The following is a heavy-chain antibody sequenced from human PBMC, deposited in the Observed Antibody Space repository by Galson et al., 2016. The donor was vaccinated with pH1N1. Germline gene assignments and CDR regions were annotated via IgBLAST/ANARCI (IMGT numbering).Heavy chain of an antibody. V-gene: IGHV2-5*02. D-gene: IGHD3-16*01. Sequence: PALVTPTQTLTLTCNFSGFSVSSSGMGVGWICQPPGKGLEWLAVIYWDDDKRYSPSLKSRLTITKDTSKNQVVLKMTNMDPADTATYYCAHREVMITNAFDFWGQGTTVTVSS. CDR2: IYWDDDK. J-gene: IGHJ3*01. CDR3: AHREVMITNAFDF. CDR1: GFSVSSSGMG.